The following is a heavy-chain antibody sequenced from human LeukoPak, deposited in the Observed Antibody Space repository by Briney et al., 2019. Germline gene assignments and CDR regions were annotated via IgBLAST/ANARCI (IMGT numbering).Heavy chain of an antibody. J-gene: IGHJ6*03. CDR3: ARERGPSRTQYSYGSPGYYYYMDV. CDR2: IIPIFGTA. V-gene: IGHV1-69*06. CDR1: GGTFSSYA. D-gene: IGHD5-18*01. Sequence: ASVKVSCKASGGTFSSYAISWVRQAPGQGLEWMGGIIPIFGTANYAQKFQGRVTITADKSTSTAYMELSSLRSEDTAVYYCARERGPSRTQYSYGSPGYYYYMDVWGKGTTVTISS.